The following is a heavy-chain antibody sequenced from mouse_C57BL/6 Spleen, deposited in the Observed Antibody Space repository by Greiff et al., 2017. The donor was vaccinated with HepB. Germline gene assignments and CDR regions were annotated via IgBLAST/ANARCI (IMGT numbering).Heavy chain of an antibody. V-gene: IGHV1-80*01. D-gene: IGHD1-1*01. CDR2: IYPGDGDT. Sequence: QVQLQQSGAELVKPGASVKISCKASGYAFSSYWMNWVKQRPGKGLEWIGQIYPGDGDTNYNGKFKGKATLTAYKSSSTAYMQLSSLTSEDSAVYFCARITTVVAHYFDYWGQGTTLTVSS. CDR3: ARITTVVAHYFDY. CDR1: GYAFSSYW. J-gene: IGHJ2*01.